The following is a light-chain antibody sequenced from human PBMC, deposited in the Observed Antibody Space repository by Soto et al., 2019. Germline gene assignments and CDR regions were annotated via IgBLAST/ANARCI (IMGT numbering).Light chain of an antibody. J-gene: IGKJ4*01. V-gene: IGKV3-20*01. CDR1: QSVSTSS. CDR3: QQCHNWPPT. CDR2: GAS. Sequence: EIVLTQSPGTLSLSPGARATLSCRASQSVSTSSLAWYQQKGGQAPRLLIHGASSRATGIPDRFSGSGSGTDFTLTISSLQSEDFAVYYCQQCHNWPPTFGGGTKVDIK.